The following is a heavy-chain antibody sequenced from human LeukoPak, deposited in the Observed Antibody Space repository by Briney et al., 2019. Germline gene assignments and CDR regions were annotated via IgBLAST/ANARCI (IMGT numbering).Heavy chain of an antibody. CDR2: ISGNAHGT. Sequence: QTGGSLRLSCVGSGFTFNTYALSWVRQAPGKGLDWVSSISGNAHGTYYADSVKGRFTISRDNSKNTLYLQMNSLRAEDTAVYYCAQGRPCSGTTCYGSYFDYWGQGALVTVSS. D-gene: IGHD2-2*01. J-gene: IGHJ4*02. CDR3: AQGRPCSGTTCYGSYFDY. CDR1: GFTFNTYA. V-gene: IGHV3-23*01.